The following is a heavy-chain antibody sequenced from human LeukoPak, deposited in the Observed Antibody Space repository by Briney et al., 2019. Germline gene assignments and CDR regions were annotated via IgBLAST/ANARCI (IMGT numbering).Heavy chain of an antibody. Sequence: PSGTLSLTCTVSGGSISSGDYYWSWIRQPPGKGLEWIGYIYYSGSTYYNPSLKSRVTISVDTSKNQFSLKLSSVTAADTAVYYCARSSADYDFWSGYPLLFDYWVQGTLVTVSS. CDR2: IYYSGST. CDR1: GGSISSGDYY. J-gene: IGHJ4*02. CDR3: ARSSADYDFWSGYPLLFDY. V-gene: IGHV4-30-4*08. D-gene: IGHD3-3*01.